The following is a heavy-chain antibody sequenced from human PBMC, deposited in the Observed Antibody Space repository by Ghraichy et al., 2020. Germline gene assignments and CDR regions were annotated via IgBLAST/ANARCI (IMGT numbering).Heavy chain of an antibody. CDR1: GGSFSDYY. Sequence: SETLSLTCAVYGGSFSDYYWSWIRQPPGKGLEWIGETNLTGSTNYNPSLKSRVSISVDTSKKQFSLKLNSMTAADTAVYYCARTTVGYCGGGSCYTRYFDLWGRGTLVTVSS. V-gene: IGHV4-34*01. D-gene: IGHD2-15*01. CDR3: ARTTVGYCGGGSCYTRYFDL. J-gene: IGHJ2*01. CDR2: TNLTGST.